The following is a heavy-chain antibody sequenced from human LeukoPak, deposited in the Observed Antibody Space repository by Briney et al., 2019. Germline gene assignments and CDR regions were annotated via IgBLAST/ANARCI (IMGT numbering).Heavy chain of an antibody. CDR2: INHSGST. V-gene: IGHV4-34*01. D-gene: IGHD6-19*01. CDR1: GGSFSGYY. J-gene: IGHJ4*02. CDR3: ASRSIAVAGTEGNFDY. Sequence: SETLSLTCAVYGGSFSGYYWSWIRQPPGKGLEWIGEINHSGSTNYNPSLKSRVTISVVTSKNQSSLKLSSVTAADTAVYYCASRSIAVAGTEGNFDYWGQGTLVTVSS.